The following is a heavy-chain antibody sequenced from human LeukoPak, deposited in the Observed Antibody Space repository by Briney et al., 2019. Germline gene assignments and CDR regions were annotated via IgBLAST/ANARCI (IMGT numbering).Heavy chain of an antibody. CDR3: ARGGEYSSTHESEY. V-gene: IGHV4-59*01. CDR2: IYYSGST. CDR1: GGSISSYY. D-gene: IGHD6-6*01. Sequence: SETLSLTCTVSGGSISSYYWSWIRQPPGKGLEWIGYIYYSGSTNYNPSLKSRVTISVDTSKNQFSLKLSSVTAADTAVYYCARGGEYSSTHESEYWGQGTLVTVSS. J-gene: IGHJ4*02.